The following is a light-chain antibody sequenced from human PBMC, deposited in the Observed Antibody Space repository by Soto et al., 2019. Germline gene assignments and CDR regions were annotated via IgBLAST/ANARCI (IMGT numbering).Light chain of an antibody. CDR2: GAS. CDR3: QQYNNWPPYT. Sequence: EIVLTQSPASLSVSPGERATLSCRASQRISSNLAWYQQKPGQAPRLLIYGASTRATGIPARFSGSGSETEFTLIISSLQSEDFAVYYCQQYNNWPPYTFGQGTKLEIK. J-gene: IGKJ2*01. CDR1: QRISSN. V-gene: IGKV3D-15*01.